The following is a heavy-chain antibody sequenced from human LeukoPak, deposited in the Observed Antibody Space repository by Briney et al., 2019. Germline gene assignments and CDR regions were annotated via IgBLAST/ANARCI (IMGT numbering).Heavy chain of an antibody. Sequence: ASVKVSCKASGYTFTSYGISWVRQAPGQGLEWMGWISAYNGNTNYAQKFQGRVTMTRDTSISAAYMELSRLRSDDTAVYYCARDVRFGYSGWYVYFDYWGQGTLVTVSS. J-gene: IGHJ4*02. CDR3: ARDVRFGYSGWYVYFDY. D-gene: IGHD6-19*01. V-gene: IGHV1-18*01. CDR1: GYTFTSYG. CDR2: ISAYNGNT.